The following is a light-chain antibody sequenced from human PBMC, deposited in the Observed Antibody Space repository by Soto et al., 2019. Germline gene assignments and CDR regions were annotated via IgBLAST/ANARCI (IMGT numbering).Light chain of an antibody. V-gene: IGKV2-28*01. CDR2: VGA. CDR3: MQGLETSLT. CDR1: QSLLHSNGNNY. Sequence: DIVMTQSPLSLSVTPGESASISCRSSQSLLHSNGNNYLDWYLQKPGQSPQLLIYVGANRGSGVXEQXSGIGAGTDFTLKISRVEAEDVGVYYFMQGLETSLTFGGGTKVEIK. J-gene: IGKJ4*01.